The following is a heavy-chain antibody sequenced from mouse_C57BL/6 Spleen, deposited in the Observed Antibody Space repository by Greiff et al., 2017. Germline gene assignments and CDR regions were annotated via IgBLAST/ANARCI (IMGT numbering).Heavy chain of an antibody. CDR2: IYPGDGDT. D-gene: IGHD1-1*01. Sequence: QVHVKQSGAELVKPGASVKISCKASGYAFSSYWMNWVKQRPGKGLEWIGQIYPGDGDTNYNGKFKGKATLTADKSSSTAYMQLSSLTSEDSAVYFCARRGSNPFDYWGQGTTLTVSS. J-gene: IGHJ2*01. CDR3: ARRGSNPFDY. V-gene: IGHV1-80*01. CDR1: GYAFSSYW.